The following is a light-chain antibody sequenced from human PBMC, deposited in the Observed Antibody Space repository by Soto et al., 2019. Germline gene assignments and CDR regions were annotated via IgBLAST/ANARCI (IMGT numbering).Light chain of an antibody. CDR3: QQYESYSPLT. V-gene: IGKV1-5*01. CDR2: DAS. Sequence: DIQMTQSPSTLSASVGDTVTVTCRASQSVSGWLAWYQQKPGEAPKLLIYDASSLESGVPSRFSGRRSGTEFTLTISSLQPDDFGTYYCQQYESYSPLTFGGGTKVDI. CDR1: QSVSGW. J-gene: IGKJ4*01.